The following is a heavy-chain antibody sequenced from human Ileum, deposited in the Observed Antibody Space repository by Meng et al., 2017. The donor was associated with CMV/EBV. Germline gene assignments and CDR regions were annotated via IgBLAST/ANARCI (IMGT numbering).Heavy chain of an antibody. D-gene: IGHD3-10*01. CDR3: ARSSGSGSFSY. J-gene: IGHJ4*02. CDR1: GGSINNSPYF. CDR2: IYYSGTT. V-gene: IGHV4-39*07. Sequence: QLKESGPGRVEPSGTLSLTCTVSGGSINNSPYFWGWIRQPPGKGLEWIGSIYYSGTTSYNPSLKSRITISVDTSKNQFSLKLTSVTAADTAVYYCARSSGSGSFSYWGQGTLVTVSS.